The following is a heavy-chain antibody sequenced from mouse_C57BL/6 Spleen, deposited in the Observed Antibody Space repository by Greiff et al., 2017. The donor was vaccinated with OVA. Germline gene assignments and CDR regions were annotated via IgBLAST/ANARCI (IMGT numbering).Heavy chain of an antibody. CDR1: GYTFTSYW. CDR2: IDPSDSYT. V-gene: IGHV1-69*01. D-gene: IGHD3-1*01. Sequence: VQLQQSGAELVMPGASVTLSCKASGYTFTSYWMHWVKQRPGQGLEWIGEIDPSDSYTNYNQKFKGKSTLTVDKSSSTAYMQLSSLTSEDAAVYYCARTGNVRAMDYWGQGTSVTVSS. CDR3: ARTGNVRAMDY. J-gene: IGHJ4*01.